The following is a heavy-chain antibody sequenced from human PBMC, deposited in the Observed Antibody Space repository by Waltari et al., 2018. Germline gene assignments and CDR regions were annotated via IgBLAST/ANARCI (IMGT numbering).Heavy chain of an antibody. J-gene: IGHJ4*02. Sequence: QVQPQQWGAGLLKPSETLSLTCAVYGGPFSGYYWSWIRQPPGKGLEWIGEVDHSGSANYGPSLKSRATISVDTSKKQFSLTLTSVTAADTAVYYCARDARDWEAVANTYFDSWGQGTLVAVSS. CDR2: VDHSGSA. D-gene: IGHD6-19*01. CDR1: GGPFSGYY. CDR3: ARDARDWEAVANTYFDS. V-gene: IGHV4-34*02.